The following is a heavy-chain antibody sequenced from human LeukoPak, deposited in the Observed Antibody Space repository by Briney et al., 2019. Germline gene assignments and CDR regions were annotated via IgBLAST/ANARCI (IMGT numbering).Heavy chain of an antibody. CDR1: GGTFTSYA. J-gene: IGHJ3*02. D-gene: IGHD4-17*01. V-gene: IGHV1-69*13. CDR2: IIPIFGTA. CDR3: AREGPYGDYHTGRDAFDI. Sequence: GASVRVSCKASGGTFTSYAISWVRQAPGQGLEWMGGIIPIFGTANYAQKFQGRVTITADESTSTAYMELSSLRSEDTAVYYCAREGPYGDYHTGRDAFDIWGQGTMVTVSS.